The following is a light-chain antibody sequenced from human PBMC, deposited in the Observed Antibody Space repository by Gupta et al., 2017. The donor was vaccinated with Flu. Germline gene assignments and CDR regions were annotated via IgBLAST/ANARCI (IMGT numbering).Light chain of an antibody. V-gene: IGKV3-11*01. CDR2: DAS. CDR1: QSVSSY. Sequence: DIVLTQSPATLSLSPGERATLSCSASQSVSSYLAWYQQKPGQAPRLLIYDASNMASGIPARFSGSGSGTEFTLTISSLEPEDFAIYYCQQRSNWLSFGEGTKLEIK. CDR3: QQRSNWLS. J-gene: IGKJ4*01.